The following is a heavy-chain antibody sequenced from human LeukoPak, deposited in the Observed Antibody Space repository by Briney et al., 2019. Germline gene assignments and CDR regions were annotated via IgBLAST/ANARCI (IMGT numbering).Heavy chain of an antibody. J-gene: IGHJ4*02. Sequence: GGSLRLSCAASGFSFSRDEMNWVRQAPGKGLEWLSYIGTSGSTTYYADSVKGRFTISRDNAKNSLYLQMSSLRADDTAVYYCARREVVAATLKYWGQGTLVTVSS. V-gene: IGHV3-48*03. CDR2: IGTSGSTT. CDR1: GFSFSRDE. D-gene: IGHD2-15*01. CDR3: ARREVVAATLKY.